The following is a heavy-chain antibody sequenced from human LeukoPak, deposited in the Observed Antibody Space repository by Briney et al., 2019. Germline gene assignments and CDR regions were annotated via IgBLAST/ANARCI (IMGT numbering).Heavy chain of an antibody. CDR2: INPSGVSK. Sequence: ASVKVSCKASVYIFTSYFMHWVRQAPGQGLEWMGLINPSGVSKRYAQKFQRRVTMTRDMSTSTVYMELSSLRSEDTAVYYCARALPHRRLMDTTMEQHWFDPWGQGTLVTVSS. CDR3: ARALPHRRLMDTTMEQHWFDP. D-gene: IGHD5-18*01. J-gene: IGHJ5*02. CDR1: VYIFTSYF. V-gene: IGHV1-46*01.